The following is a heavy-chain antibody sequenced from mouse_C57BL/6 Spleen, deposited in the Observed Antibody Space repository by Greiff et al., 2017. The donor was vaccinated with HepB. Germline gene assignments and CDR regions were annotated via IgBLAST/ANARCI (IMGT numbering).Heavy chain of an antibody. CDR3: ARGGLSNLEGFAY. Sequence: QVQLQQSGAELVRPGTSVKVSCKASGYAFTNYLIEWVKQRPGQGLEWIGVINPGSGGTNYNEKFKGKATLTADKSSSTAYMQLSSLTSEDSAVYFCARGGLSNLEGFAYWGQGTLVTVSA. V-gene: IGHV1-54*01. CDR2: INPGSGGT. J-gene: IGHJ3*01. CDR1: GYAFTNYL. D-gene: IGHD2-5*01.